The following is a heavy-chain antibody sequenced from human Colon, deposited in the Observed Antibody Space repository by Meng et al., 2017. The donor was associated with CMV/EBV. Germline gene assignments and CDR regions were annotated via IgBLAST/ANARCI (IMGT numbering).Heavy chain of an antibody. Sequence: ASVKVSCKASGYTFNKHGINWVRQAPGQGLEWMGWINLWNGNIEYAQKFQGRITLTTDESTSTVYMELRSLTSDDTAVYYCARDLFSPGGNSCFDCWGQGTVVTVSS. J-gene: IGHJ4*02. CDR1: GYTFNKHG. D-gene: IGHD3-16*01. CDR3: ARDLFSPGGNSCFDC. CDR2: INLWNGNI. V-gene: IGHV1-18*01.